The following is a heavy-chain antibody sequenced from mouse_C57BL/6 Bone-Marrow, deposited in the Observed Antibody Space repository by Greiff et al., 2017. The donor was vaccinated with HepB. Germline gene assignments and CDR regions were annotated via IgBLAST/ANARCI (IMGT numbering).Heavy chain of an antibody. CDR3: AREEDNYYGSSPFAY. J-gene: IGHJ3*01. CDR2: ISYDGSN. CDR1: GYSITSGYY. Sequence: DVKLQESGPGLVKPSQSLSLTCSVTGYSITSGYYWNWIRQFPGNKLEWMGYISYDGSNNYNPSLKNRISITRDTSKNQFFLKLNSVTTEDTATYYCAREEDNYYGSSPFAYWGQGTLVTVSA. D-gene: IGHD1-1*01. V-gene: IGHV3-6*01.